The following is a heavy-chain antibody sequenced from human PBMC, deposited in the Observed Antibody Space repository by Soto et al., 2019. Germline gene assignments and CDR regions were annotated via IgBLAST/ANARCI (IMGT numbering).Heavy chain of an antibody. V-gene: IGHV3-33*01. CDR1: GFTISSYG. D-gene: IGHD6-13*01. Sequence: QMHLVESGGGVVQPGRSLRLSCAASGFTISSYGMHWVRQAPGKGLEWVAVIWYDGTNKYYADSVKGRFTISRDISKNTLYLQMNSLRVEDTAVYYCAGAAAEGGFDPWGQGGLVNVSS. CDR2: IWYDGTNK. CDR3: AGAAAEGGFDP. J-gene: IGHJ5*02.